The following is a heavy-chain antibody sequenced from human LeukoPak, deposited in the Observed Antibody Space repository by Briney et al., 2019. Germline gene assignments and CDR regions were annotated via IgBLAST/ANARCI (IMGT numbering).Heavy chain of an antibody. V-gene: IGHV3-74*01. CDR2: INSDGSTT. Sequence: GGSLRLSCAASGFSLGTDWMNWVRQAPGKGLVWVSRINSDGSTTTYADSVKGRFTISRDNAKNTLYLQMNSLRAEDTAVYYCARGSLSVVRGSPYFDNWGQGTLVTVSS. CDR3: ARGSLSVVRGSPYFDN. CDR1: GFSLGTDW. D-gene: IGHD3-10*01. J-gene: IGHJ4*02.